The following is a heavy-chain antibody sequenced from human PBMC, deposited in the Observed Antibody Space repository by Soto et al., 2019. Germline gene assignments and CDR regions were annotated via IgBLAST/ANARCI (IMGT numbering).Heavy chain of an antibody. CDR1: GFPISSPYS. D-gene: IGHD4-17*01. CDR2: ISHTGTT. CDR3: ARVTMVIRDSDHFGVDV. Sequence: ETLSLTCLGSGFPISSPYSWGWIRQPPGKGLEWIGSISHTGTTSYSPSLTSRVSISVDTSKNQVSLKLTSVTAADTAVYFCARVTMVIRDSDHFGVDVWGHGTTVTVSS. J-gene: IGHJ6*02. V-gene: IGHV4-38-2*02.